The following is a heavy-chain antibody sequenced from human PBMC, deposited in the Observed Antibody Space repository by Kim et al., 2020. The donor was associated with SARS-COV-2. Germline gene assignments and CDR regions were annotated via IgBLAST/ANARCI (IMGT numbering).Heavy chain of an antibody. CDR2: ISWNSGSI. CDR3: AKDRAPLYYNDSGSPHGYGIDV. Sequence: GGSLRLSCAASGFTFDDYAMHWVRQAPGKGLAWVSGISWNSGSIGYADSVKGRFTITRDNAKNSLYLQMNSLRAEDTALYYCAKDRAPLYYNDSGSPHGYGIDVWGQTPTVTVSS. D-gene: IGHD3-10*01. V-gene: IGHV3-9*01. J-gene: IGHJ6*02. CDR1: GFTFDDYA.